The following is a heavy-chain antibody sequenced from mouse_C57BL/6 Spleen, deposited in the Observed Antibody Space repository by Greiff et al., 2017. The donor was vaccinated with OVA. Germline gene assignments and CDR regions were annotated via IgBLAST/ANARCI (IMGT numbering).Heavy chain of an antibody. V-gene: IGHV5-9-1*02. Sequence: EVKVVESGEGLVKPGGSLKLSCAASGFTFSSYAMSWVRQTPEKRLEWVAYISSGGDYIYYADTVKGRFTISRDNARNTLYLQMSSLKSEDTAMYYCTREDYGLDYWGQGTTLTVSS. CDR3: TREDYGLDY. J-gene: IGHJ2*01. D-gene: IGHD1-2*01. CDR2: ISSGGDYI. CDR1: GFTFSSYA.